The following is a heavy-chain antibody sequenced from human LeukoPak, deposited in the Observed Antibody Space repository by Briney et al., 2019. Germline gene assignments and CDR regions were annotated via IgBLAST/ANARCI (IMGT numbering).Heavy chain of an antibody. J-gene: IGHJ4*02. CDR3: AMIYGGNQPWG. CDR2: LYPSDSDT. D-gene: IGHD4-23*01. Sequence: GESLKISCKGSGYRFTTNWIGWVRQMPGKGLEWMGILYPSDSDTRYSPSFQGQVTISADKSISTAYLQWSSLKASDTAIYYCAMIYGGNQPWGWDQGTLVTVSS. V-gene: IGHV5-51*01. CDR1: GYRFTTNW.